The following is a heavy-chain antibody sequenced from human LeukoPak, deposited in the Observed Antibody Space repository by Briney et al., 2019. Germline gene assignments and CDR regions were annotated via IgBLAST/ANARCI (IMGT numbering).Heavy chain of an antibody. Sequence: GESLKISCKGSGYSFTSYWIGWVRQMPGKGLEWMGTIYPGDSDTRYSPSFQGQVTISADKSISTAYLQWSSLKASDTAMYYCARRSGLVRGVIIKGDNWFDPWGQGTLVTVSS. CDR3: ARRSGLVRGVIIKGDNWFDP. CDR2: IYPGDSDT. V-gene: IGHV5-51*01. J-gene: IGHJ5*02. D-gene: IGHD3-10*01. CDR1: GYSFTSYW.